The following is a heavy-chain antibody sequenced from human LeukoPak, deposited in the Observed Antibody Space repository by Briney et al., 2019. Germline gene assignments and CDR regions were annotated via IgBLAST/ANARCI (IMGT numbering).Heavy chain of an antibody. V-gene: IGHV4-39*07. Sequence: SETLSLTCTVSGGSISSSSYYWGWIRQPPGKGLEWIGSIYYSGSTYYNPSLKSRVTISVDTSKNQFSLKLSSVTAADTAVYYCASIAAAGTYPLDYWGQGTLVTVSS. CDR3: ASIAAAGTYPLDY. CDR2: IYYSGST. D-gene: IGHD6-13*01. CDR1: GGSISSSSYY. J-gene: IGHJ4*02.